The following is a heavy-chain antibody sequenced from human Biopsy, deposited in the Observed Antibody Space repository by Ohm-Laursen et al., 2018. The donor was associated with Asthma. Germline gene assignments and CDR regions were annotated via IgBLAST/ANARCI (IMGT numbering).Heavy chain of an antibody. CDR2: ISYDGTNK. D-gene: IGHD1-20*01. CDR1: GFTFSSSG. J-gene: IGHJ6*02. CDR3: ARDLRSDNWNPWGMDV. Sequence: SLRLSCTASGFTFSSSGMHWVRQAPGKGLEWVAVISYDGTNKDYADSVKGRFTFSRDNSQNTLSLEMNSLRVEDTAVYYCARDLRSDNWNPWGMDVWGLGTTVTVAS. V-gene: IGHV3-30*03.